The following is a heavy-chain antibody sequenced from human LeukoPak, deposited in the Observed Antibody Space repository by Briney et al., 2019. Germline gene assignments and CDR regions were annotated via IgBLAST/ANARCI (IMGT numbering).Heavy chain of an antibody. CDR2: FCLGRDT. CDR3: ARWASISRQPGGFFDH. J-gene: IGHJ4*02. CDR1: GDSVTNDFF. D-gene: IGHD3-16*01. V-gene: IGHV4-38-2*02. Sequence: SETLSLTCTVSGDSVTNDFFWGWVRQPPGKELEWIGSFCLGRDTYYRPSLKSRVTISVDTSKNQFSLNLNSVTAADTAVYYCARWASISRQPGGFFDHGGQGTLVTVSS.